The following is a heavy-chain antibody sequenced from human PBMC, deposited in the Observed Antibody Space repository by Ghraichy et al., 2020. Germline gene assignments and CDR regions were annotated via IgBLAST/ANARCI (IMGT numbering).Heavy chain of an antibody. Sequence: GGSLRLSCTASGFTVRSNYMTWVRQAPGKGLEWVSVIYSGGSTYYADSVKGRFTISRDNSNNTLYLQMNILRAEDTAVYYCANGRSLFDPWGQGTLVTVSS. CDR3: ANGRSLFDP. J-gene: IGHJ5*02. V-gene: IGHV3-66*01. D-gene: IGHD1-1*01. CDR2: IYSGGST. CDR1: GFTVRSNY.